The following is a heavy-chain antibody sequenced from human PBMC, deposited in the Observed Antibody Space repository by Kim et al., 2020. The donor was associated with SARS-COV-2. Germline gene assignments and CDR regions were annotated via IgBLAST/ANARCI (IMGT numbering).Heavy chain of an antibody. J-gene: IGHJ6*02. Sequence: GGSLRLSCAASGFTFSSYEMNWVRQAPGKGLEWVSYISSSGSTIYYADSVKGRFTISRDNAKNSLYLQMNSLRAEDTAVYYCARGLGDYYYYGMDVWGQGTTVTVSS. CDR1: GFTFSSYE. D-gene: IGHD4-17*01. CDR3: ARGLGDYYYYGMDV. V-gene: IGHV3-48*03. CDR2: ISSSGSTI.